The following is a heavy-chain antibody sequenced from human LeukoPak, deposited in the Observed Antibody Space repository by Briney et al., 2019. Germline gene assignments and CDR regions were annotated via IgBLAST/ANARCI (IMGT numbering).Heavy chain of an antibody. J-gene: IGHJ6*04. CDR2: ISSRSTYI. D-gene: IGHD3-16*01. CDR3: AKSTRAVMAMMDV. V-gene: IGHV3-21*01. CDR1: GFTFSNYS. Sequence: KSGGSLRLSCAASGFTFSNYSMNWVRQAPGKGLEWVSSISSRSTYIYHADSVEGRFTISRDNAKNSLFLQMNSLRAEDTAVYFCAKSTRAVMAMMDVWGKGTTVTVSS.